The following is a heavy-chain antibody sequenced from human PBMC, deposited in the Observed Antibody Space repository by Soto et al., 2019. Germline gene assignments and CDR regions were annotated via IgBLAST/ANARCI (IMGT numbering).Heavy chain of an antibody. CDR1: GYTFTGYY. J-gene: IGHJ6*02. CDR2: INPNSGGT. V-gene: IGHV1-2*02. D-gene: IGHD3-10*01. CDR3: ARDGSGSYLSYYGMGV. Sequence: ASVKVSCKASGYTFTGYYMHWVRQAPGQGLEWMGWINPNSGGTNYAQKFQGRVTMTRDTSISTAYMELSRLRSDDTAVYYCARDGSGSYLSYYGMGVWGQGTTVTVSS.